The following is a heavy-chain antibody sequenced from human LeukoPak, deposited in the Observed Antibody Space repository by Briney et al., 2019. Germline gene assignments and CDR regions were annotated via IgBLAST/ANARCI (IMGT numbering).Heavy chain of an antibody. V-gene: IGHV1-8*03. CDR1: GYTFMNYD. CDR3: ARAPSGSYQFYYFDY. D-gene: IGHD1-26*01. CDR2: MNPNSGNT. J-gene: IGHJ4*02. Sequence: ASVKVSCKASGYTFMNYDINWVRQAIGQGLEWVGWMNPNSGNTGYAQKFQGRVTITRNTSITTAYMELSSLRSEDTAVYYCARAPSGSYQFYYFDYWGQGTLVTVSS.